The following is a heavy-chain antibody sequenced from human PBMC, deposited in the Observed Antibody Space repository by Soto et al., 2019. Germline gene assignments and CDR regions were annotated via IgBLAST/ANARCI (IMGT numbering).Heavy chain of an antibody. CDR2: IVVGSGNT. CDR3: AADPDFDWLFNFDY. Sequence: GASVKVSCKASGFTFTSSAVQWVRQALGQRLEWIGWIVVGSGNTNYAQKFQERVTITRDMSTSTAYMELSSLRSEDTAVYYCAADPDFDWLFNFDYWGQGTLVTVSS. V-gene: IGHV1-58*01. CDR1: GFTFTSSA. J-gene: IGHJ4*02. D-gene: IGHD3-9*01.